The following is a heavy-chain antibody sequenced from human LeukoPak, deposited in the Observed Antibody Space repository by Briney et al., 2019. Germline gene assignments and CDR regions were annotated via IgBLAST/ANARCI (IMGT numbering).Heavy chain of an antibody. Sequence: SETPSLTCTVSGGSISSGSYYWSWIRQPAGKGLEWIGRNYTSGSTNHNPSLKSRVTISVDTSKNQFSLKLSSVTAADTALYYCARDSLLPSAMGYYYMDVWGKGTTVTVSS. CDR3: ARDSLLPSAMGYYYMDV. CDR1: GGSISSGSYY. D-gene: IGHD2-2*01. CDR2: NYTSGST. V-gene: IGHV4-61*02. J-gene: IGHJ6*03.